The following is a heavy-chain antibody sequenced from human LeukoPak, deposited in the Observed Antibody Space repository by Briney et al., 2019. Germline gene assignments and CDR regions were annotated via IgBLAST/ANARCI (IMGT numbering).Heavy chain of an antibody. CDR1: GGSFSGYY. J-gene: IGHJ4*02. V-gene: IGHV4-39*01. CDR3: ARLVDQDYFDY. D-gene: IGHD5-12*01. Sequence: PSETLSLTCAVYGGSFSGYYWGWIPQPPGKGVEWIGSIYYSGSTYYNPSLKSRVTISVDTSKNQFSPKLSSVTAADTAVYYCARLVDQDYFDYWGQGTLVTVSS. CDR2: IYYSGST.